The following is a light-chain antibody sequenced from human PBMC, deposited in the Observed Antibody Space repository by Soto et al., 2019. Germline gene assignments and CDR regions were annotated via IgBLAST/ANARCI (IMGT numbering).Light chain of an antibody. CDR3: QQYNTYPFT. CDR2: DAS. V-gene: IGKV1-5*01. Sequence: DVPMTQSPSTLSASAGDRVTITCRASEKVSSYLAWFQQKPGNAPKLLISDASDLESGVPSRFSGSGAGTDFTLTISSLQPEDFATYYCQQYNTYPFTFGPGTKIDVK. CDR1: EKVSSY. J-gene: IGKJ3*01.